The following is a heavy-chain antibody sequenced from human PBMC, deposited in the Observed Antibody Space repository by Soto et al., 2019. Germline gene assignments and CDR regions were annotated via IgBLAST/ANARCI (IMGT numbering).Heavy chain of an antibody. CDR3: ARDGAFRAGHNYDIPDYYYGRKSPFDY. D-gene: IGHD3-22*01. CDR2: ISSRSSTV. V-gene: IGHV3-48*02. J-gene: IGHJ4*02. Sequence: EVQLVESGGDLVQPGGSLRLSCAASGFSFNTFGMNWVRQAPGKGLEWGSYISSRSSTVYYADSVRGRFTISRDNARDSLYLQMKCLRDEDTAVYYCARDGAFRAGHNYDIPDYYYGRKSPFDYWGQGTLVTVSS. CDR1: GFSFNTFG.